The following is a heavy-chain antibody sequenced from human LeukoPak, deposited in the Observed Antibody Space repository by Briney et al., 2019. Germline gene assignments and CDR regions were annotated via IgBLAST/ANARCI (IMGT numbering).Heavy chain of an antibody. J-gene: IGHJ5*02. V-gene: IGHV4-30-4*01. D-gene: IGHD4-17*01. CDR3: ARAEDYGDYGRWFDP. CDR2: IYYSGST. CDR1: GGSISSGDYY. Sequence: SQTLSLTCTVSGGSISSGDYYWSWIRQPPGKGLEWIGYIYYSGSTYYNPSLKSRVTISVDTSKNQFSLKLSSVTAADTAVYYCARAEDYGDYGRWFDPWGQGTLVTVSS.